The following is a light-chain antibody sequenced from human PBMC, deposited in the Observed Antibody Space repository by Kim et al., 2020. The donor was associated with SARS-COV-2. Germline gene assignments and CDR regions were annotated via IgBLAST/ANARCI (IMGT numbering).Light chain of an antibody. CDR1: KLGDKY. CDR2: QDN. V-gene: IGLV3-1*01. Sequence: SYELTQPPSVSVSPGQTASITCSGDKLGDKYACWYQQKPGQSPVLVIYQDNKRPSGIPERFSGSNSGNTATLTISGTQAMDEADYYCQAWDSSTVLFGGG. CDR3: QAWDSSTVL. J-gene: IGLJ2*01.